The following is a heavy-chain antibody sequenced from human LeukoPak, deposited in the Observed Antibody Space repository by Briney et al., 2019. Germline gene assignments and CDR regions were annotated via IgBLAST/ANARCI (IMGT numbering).Heavy chain of an antibody. CDR2: VSGSGGSP. CDR1: GFTLSSYG. Sequence: GGSLRLSCAASGFTLSSYGMSWVRQAPGKGLEWVSAVSGSGGSPYYADSVKGRFTISRANSKNTLYLQMNSLRAEDTAVYYCSKGGEGYSRAFAWFRPWGQGTLVTVSS. CDR3: SKGGEGYSRAFAWFRP. J-gene: IGHJ5*02. D-gene: IGHD6-13*01. V-gene: IGHV3-23*01.